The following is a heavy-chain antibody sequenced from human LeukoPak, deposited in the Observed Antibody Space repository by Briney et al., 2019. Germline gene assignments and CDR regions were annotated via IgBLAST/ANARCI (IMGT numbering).Heavy chain of an antibody. D-gene: IGHD3-22*01. V-gene: IGHV3-11*01. CDR3: ARGLMGGYPRFDY. J-gene: IGHJ4*02. CDR2: IRSGATTI. CDR1: GFSFSDYY. Sequence: GGSLTLSCEASGFSFSDYYMSWIRQPPGKGLEWIAYIRSGATTIYYADSVKGRFTISRDNAKNSLYLQVNSLKAEDTALYYCARGLMGGYPRFDYWGQGTLVTVSS.